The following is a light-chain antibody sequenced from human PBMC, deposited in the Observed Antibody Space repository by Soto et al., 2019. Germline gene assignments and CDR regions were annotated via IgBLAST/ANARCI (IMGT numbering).Light chain of an antibody. Sequence: QSALTQPRSVSGSPGQSVIISCTGTSSDVGGYKYVSWYQQHPGKAPKFMIYDVSERPSGVPDRFSGSKSGNTASLTISGLQAEDEADYYCCSYAGSYSWVFGGGTKLTVL. V-gene: IGLV2-11*01. J-gene: IGLJ3*02. CDR3: CSYAGSYSWV. CDR1: SSDVGGYKY. CDR2: DVS.